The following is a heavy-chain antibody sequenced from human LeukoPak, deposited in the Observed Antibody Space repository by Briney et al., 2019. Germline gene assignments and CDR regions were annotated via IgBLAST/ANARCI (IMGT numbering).Heavy chain of an antibody. CDR3: ARDGTYHDAFDI. CDR2: INSDGSST. Sequence: GGSLRLSCAASGFTFSSYWMHWVRQAPGKGLVWVSRINSDGSSTSYADSVKGRFNISRDNAKNTLYLQMNSLRAEDTAVYYCARDGTYHDAFDIWGQGTMVTVSS. J-gene: IGHJ3*02. V-gene: IGHV3-74*01. D-gene: IGHD1-26*01. CDR1: GFTFSSYW.